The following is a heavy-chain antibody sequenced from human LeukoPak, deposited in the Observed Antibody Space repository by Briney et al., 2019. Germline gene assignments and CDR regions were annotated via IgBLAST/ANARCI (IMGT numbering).Heavy chain of an antibody. J-gene: IGHJ4*02. CDR1: GFTFTSNA. CDR3: ASQEGPYCSGGTCYVGFEY. V-gene: IGHV3-23*01. D-gene: IGHD2-15*01. Sequence: GGSLRLSCAASGFTFTSNALNWVRQAPGKGLEWVSSISGSGGSTYYADSVQGRFTISRDNSKNTLYVQMNSLRAEDTAVYYCASQEGPYCSGGTCYVGFEYWGQGTLVTVSS. CDR2: ISGSGGST.